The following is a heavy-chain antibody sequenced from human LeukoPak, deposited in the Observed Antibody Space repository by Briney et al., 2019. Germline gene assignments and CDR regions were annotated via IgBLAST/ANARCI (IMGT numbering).Heavy chain of an antibody. Sequence: GASVKVSCKVSGYTLTELSMHWVRQAPGKGLERMGGFDPEDGETIYAQKFQGRVTMTEDTSTDTAYMELSSLRSEDTAVYYCATLALLEQGYCGGDCYLDYWGQGTLVTVSS. CDR1: GYTLTELS. D-gene: IGHD2-21*02. J-gene: IGHJ4*02. CDR3: ATLALLEQGYCGGDCYLDY. CDR2: FDPEDGET. V-gene: IGHV1-24*01.